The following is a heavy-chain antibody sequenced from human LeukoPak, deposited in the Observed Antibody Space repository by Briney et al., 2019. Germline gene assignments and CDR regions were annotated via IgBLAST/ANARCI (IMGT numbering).Heavy chain of an antibody. CDR1: GGSISSSSYY. Sequence: PSETLSLTCTVSGGSISSSSYYWGWIRQPPGKGLEWIGSIYYSGSTYYNPSLKSRVTMSVDTSKNQFSLKLSPVTAADTAVYYCARGRCSADICSGGDAFDIWGQGTMVSVSS. V-gene: IGHV4-39*07. D-gene: IGHD2-15*01. J-gene: IGHJ3*02. CDR2: IYYSGST. CDR3: ARGRCSADICSGGDAFDI.